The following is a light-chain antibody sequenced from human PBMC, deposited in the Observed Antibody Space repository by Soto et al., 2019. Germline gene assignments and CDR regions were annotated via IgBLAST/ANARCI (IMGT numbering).Light chain of an antibody. Sequence: QSVLTQPASVSGSPGQSITISCTGTSSDVGSYNLVSWYQQHPGKAPKLMIYAVSKRPSGVSNLCSGSKSGNTASLTISGLQAEDDADYYCCSYVGSSSVVFAGETKLTVL. CDR3: CSYVGSSSVV. CDR2: AVS. CDR1: SSDVGSYNL. V-gene: IGLV2-23*02. J-gene: IGLJ2*01.